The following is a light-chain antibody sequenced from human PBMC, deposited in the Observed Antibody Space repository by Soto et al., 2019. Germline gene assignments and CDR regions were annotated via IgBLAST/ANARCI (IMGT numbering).Light chain of an antibody. J-gene: IGLJ1*01. CDR2: TNN. V-gene: IGLV1-44*01. Sequence: QSVLTQPPSVSGTTGKTVTISCSGSTSNIGSNPVNWYLQLPGTAPRLLISTNNQRPSGVPDRFSGSRSGTSASLAISGLQSEDEADYYCAAWDDRLNGPSYVFGTGTKVTV. CDR1: TSNIGSNP. CDR3: AAWDDRLNGPSYV.